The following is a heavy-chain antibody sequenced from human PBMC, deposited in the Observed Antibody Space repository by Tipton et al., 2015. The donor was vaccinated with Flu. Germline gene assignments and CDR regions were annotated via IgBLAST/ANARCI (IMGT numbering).Heavy chain of an antibody. CDR3: ARHQSGSSWPRRFGMDV. Sequence: TLSLTCAVYSGSFSGYYWDWIRQPPGKGLEWIGEINHSGSTDYNPSLKSRATITLDTSKNQFSLKLSSVTAADTAVYYGARHQSGSSWPRRFGMDVWGKGTTVTVSS. J-gene: IGHJ6*04. V-gene: IGHV4-34*01. CDR1: SGSFSGYY. D-gene: IGHD6-13*01. CDR2: INHSGST.